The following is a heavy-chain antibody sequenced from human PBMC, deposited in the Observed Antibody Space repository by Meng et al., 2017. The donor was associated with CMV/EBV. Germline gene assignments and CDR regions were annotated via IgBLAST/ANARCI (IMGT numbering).Heavy chain of an antibody. Sequence: GESLKISCAASGFTFSSYAMHWVRQAPGKGLEWVSSISSSSSYIYYADSVKGRFTISRDNAKNSLYLQMNSLRAEDTAVYYCARDDPPYNWHPYYYGMDVWGQGTTVTVSS. J-gene: IGHJ6*02. V-gene: IGHV3-21*01. CDR3: ARDDPPYNWHPYYYGMDV. D-gene: IGHD1-20*01. CDR1: GFTFSSYA. CDR2: ISSSSSYI.